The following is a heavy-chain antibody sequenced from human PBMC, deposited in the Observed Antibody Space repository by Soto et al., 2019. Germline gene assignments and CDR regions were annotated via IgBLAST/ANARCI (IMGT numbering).Heavy chain of an antibody. V-gene: IGHV1-69*08. CDR2: IIPILGIA. D-gene: IGHD4-17*01. CDR3: ARDSATVTTLSYYYYGMDV. Sequence: QVQLVQSGAEVKKPGSSVKVSCKASGGTFSSYTISWVRQAPGQGLEWMGRIIPILGIANYAQKFQGRVTITADKSTSTAYMELSGLRSEDTAVYYCARDSATVTTLSYYYYGMDVWGQGTTVTVSS. CDR1: GGTFSSYT. J-gene: IGHJ6*02.